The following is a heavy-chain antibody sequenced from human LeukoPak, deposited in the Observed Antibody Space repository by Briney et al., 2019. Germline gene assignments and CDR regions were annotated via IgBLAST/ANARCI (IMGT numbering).Heavy chain of an antibody. CDR1: GFTFSSYS. Sequence: ETGGSLRLSCAASGFTFSSYSMNWVRQAPGKGLEWVSYISSSSSTIYYADSVKGRFTISRDNAKNSLYLQMNSLRAEDTAVYYCARGGYCSSTSCYGSHNWFDPWGQGTLVTVSS. J-gene: IGHJ5*02. V-gene: IGHV3-48*01. CDR2: ISSSSSTI. CDR3: ARGGYCSSTSCYGSHNWFDP. D-gene: IGHD2-2*01.